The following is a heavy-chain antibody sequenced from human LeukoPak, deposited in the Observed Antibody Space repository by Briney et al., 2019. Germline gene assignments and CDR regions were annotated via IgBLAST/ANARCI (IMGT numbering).Heavy chain of an antibody. V-gene: IGHV1-18*01. CDR1: GYTFTIYG. J-gene: IGHJ6*02. CDR2: ISAYNGNT. Sequence: ASVKVSCKASGYTFTIYGISWVRQAPGQGLEWMGWISAYNGNTNYAQKLQGRVTMTTDTSTSTAYMELRSLRSDDTAVYYCARDQPWYSSSPPIYYYYGMDVWGQGTTVTVSS. CDR3: ARDQPWYSSSPPIYYYYGMDV. D-gene: IGHD6-13*01.